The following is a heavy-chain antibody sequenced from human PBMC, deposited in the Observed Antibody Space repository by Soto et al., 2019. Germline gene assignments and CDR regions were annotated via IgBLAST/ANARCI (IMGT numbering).Heavy chain of an antibody. CDR3: ARGPGGPDGPGDY. D-gene: IGHD2-15*01. Sequence: QVRLVHSGAEVKKPGASVKVSCKASGYTFTSYAMHWVRQAPGQRLEWMGWINAGNGNTKYSQKFQGRVTITRDTSASTAYMELSSMRSEDTAVYYCARGPGGPDGPGDYWGQGTLVTVSS. J-gene: IGHJ4*02. V-gene: IGHV1-3*01. CDR2: INAGNGNT. CDR1: GYTFTSYA.